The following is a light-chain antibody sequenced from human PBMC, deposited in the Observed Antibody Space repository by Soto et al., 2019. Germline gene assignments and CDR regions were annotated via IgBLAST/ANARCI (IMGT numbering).Light chain of an antibody. V-gene: IGKV3-20*01. Sequence: EIVLTQSPGTLSLSPGERANFSCRASQSVNSNLAWHQQKPGQAPRLLMYGASTRGADIPDRFSGSGSGTDFTLTISRLEPEDFAVSYCQQYASSPLTFGQGNKVEIK. J-gene: IGKJ1*01. CDR1: QSVNSN. CDR2: GAS. CDR3: QQYASSPLT.